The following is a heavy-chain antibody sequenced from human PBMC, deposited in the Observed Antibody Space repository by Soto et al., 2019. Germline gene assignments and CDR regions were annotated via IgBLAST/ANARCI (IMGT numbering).Heavy chain of an antibody. CDR1: GYTFTSYD. V-gene: IGHV1-8*01. CDR3: ARGRRRGYSGYDQDFYYYGMDV. J-gene: IGHJ6*02. D-gene: IGHD5-12*01. Sequence: ASVKVSCKASGYTFTSYDINWVRQATGQGLEWMGWMNPNSGNTGYAQKFQGRVTMTRNTSISTAYVELSSLRSEDTAVYYCARGRRRGYSGYDQDFYYYGMDVWGQGTTVTVSS. CDR2: MNPNSGNT.